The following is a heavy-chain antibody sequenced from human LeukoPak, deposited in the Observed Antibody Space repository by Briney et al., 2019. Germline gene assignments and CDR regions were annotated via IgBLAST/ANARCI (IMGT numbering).Heavy chain of an antibody. J-gene: IGHJ4*02. CDR3: ARDLSPSYKRYCSSTSCYGPFDY. Sequence: GGSLRLSCAASGFTFSSYAMHWVRQAPGKGLEWVAVMSYDGSNKYYADSVKGRFTISRDNSKNTLYLQMNSLRAEDTAVYYCARDLSPSYKRYCSSTSCYGPFDYWGQGTLVTVSP. CDR2: MSYDGSNK. CDR1: GFTFSSYA. V-gene: IGHV3-30*04. D-gene: IGHD2-2*01.